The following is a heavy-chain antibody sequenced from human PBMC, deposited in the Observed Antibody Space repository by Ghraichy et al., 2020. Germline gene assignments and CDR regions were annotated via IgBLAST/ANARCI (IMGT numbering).Heavy chain of an antibody. Sequence: GSLRLSCAASGFTFSSYDMHWVRQATGKGLEWVSAIGTAGDTYYPGSVKGRFTISRENAKNSLYLQMNSLRAGDTAVYYCAREYFGYCSSTSCRTPGAFDIWGQGTMVTVSS. CDR1: GFTFSSYD. CDR3: AREYFGYCSSTSCRTPGAFDI. J-gene: IGHJ3*02. V-gene: IGHV3-13*01. CDR2: IGTAGDT. D-gene: IGHD2-2*03.